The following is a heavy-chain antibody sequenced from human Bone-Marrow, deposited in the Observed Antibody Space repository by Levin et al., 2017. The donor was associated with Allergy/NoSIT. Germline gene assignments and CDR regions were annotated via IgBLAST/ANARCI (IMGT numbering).Heavy chain of an antibody. Sequence: GGSLRLSCAASGFTFSDFYMSWIRQAPGKGLEWVSYITGSGSTIYYADSVKGRFTISRDNAKNSLYLQMNSLRAEDTAVYYCARGLSKGQCYYGMEVWGQGITVTVSS. CDR3: ARGLSKGQCYYGMEV. J-gene: IGHJ6*02. V-gene: IGHV3-11*01. CDR2: ITGSGSTI. CDR1: GFTFSDFY.